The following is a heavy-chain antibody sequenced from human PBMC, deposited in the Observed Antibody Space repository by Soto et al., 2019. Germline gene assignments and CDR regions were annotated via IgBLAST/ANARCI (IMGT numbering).Heavy chain of an antibody. CDR1: GFSLSTSGMC. CDR3: ARIPSIAAAGQLYYYYGMDV. V-gene: IGHV2-70*01. D-gene: IGHD6-13*01. J-gene: IGHJ6*02. Sequence: GSGPTLVNPTQTLTLTCTFSGFSLSTSGMCVSWIRQPPGKALEWLALIDWDDDKYYSTSLKTRLTISKDTSKNQVVLTMTNMDPVDTATYYCARIPSIAAAGQLYYYYGMDVWGQGTTVTVSS. CDR2: IDWDDDK.